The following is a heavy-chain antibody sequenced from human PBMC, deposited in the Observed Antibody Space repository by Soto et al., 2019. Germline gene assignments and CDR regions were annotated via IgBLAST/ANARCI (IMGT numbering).Heavy chain of an antibody. CDR1: GFTFSNYA. D-gene: IGHD6-13*01. CDR3: AKDQGSSWYEIDS. V-gene: IGHV3-23*01. J-gene: IGHJ4*02. Sequence: EVQLLESGGGLVQPGGSLRISCAASGFTFSNYAVTWVRQAPGKGLEWVSTISGSGGSTYYADSVKGRFTISRDNSKNTLDLQMNSLRAEDTAVYYCAKDQGSSWYEIDSWGQGTLVTVSS. CDR2: ISGSGGST.